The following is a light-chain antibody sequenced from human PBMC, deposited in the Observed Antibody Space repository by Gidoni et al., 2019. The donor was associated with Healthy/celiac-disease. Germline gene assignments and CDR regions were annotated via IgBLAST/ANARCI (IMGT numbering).Light chain of an antibody. J-gene: IGKJ1*01. CDR1: QSVLYSSNHKNY. Sequence: DIVMTQSPDSLAGSLGERATINCKSSQSVLYSSNHKNYLAWYQQKPGQPPKLLIYWASTRESGVPDRFSGSGSGTDFTLTISSLQAEDVAVYYCQQYYSTPWTFGQGTKVEIK. CDR3: QQYYSTPWT. V-gene: IGKV4-1*01. CDR2: WAS.